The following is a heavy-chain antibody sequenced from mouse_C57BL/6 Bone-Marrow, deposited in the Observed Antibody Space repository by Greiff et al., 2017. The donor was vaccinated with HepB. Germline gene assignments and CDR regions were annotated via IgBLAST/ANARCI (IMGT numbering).Heavy chain of an antibody. CDR2: INPNNGGT. CDR3: ASPSNWDGYFDV. Sequence: EVQLQQSGPELVKPGVSVKISCKASGYTFTDYYMNWVKQSHGKSLEWIGDINPNNGGTSYNQKFKGKATLTVDKSSSTAYMELRSLTSEDSAVYYCASPSNWDGYFDVWGTGTTVTVSS. J-gene: IGHJ1*03. D-gene: IGHD4-1*01. V-gene: IGHV1-26*01. CDR1: GYTFTDYY.